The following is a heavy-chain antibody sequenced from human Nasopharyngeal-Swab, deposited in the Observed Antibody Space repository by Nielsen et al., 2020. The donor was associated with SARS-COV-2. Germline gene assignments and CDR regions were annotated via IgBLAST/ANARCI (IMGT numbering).Heavy chain of an antibody. Sequence: GESLKISCASSEFTFSSYARHWVRPAAGKGLEWVAVISYDGNNKYYADSVKGRFTISRDNSKNTLYLQMNSLRAEDTAVYYCARDPDNWNDGSFDYWGQGTLVTVSS. CDR2: ISYDGNNK. D-gene: IGHD1-1*01. J-gene: IGHJ4*02. V-gene: IGHV3-30-3*01. CDR1: EFTFSSYA. CDR3: ARDPDNWNDGSFDY.